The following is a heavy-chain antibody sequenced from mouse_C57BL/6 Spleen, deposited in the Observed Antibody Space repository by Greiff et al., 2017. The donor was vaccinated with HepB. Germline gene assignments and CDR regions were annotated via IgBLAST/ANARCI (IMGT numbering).Heavy chain of an antibody. J-gene: IGHJ3*01. CDR3: AIGIGPTGAY. Sequence: VQLQQPGAELVRPGTSVKLSCKASGYTFTSYWMHWVKQRPGQGLEWIGVIDPSDSYTNYNQKFKGKATLTVDTSSSTAYMQLSSLTSEDSAVYYCAIGIGPTGAYWGQGTLVTVSA. V-gene: IGHV1-59*01. D-gene: IGHD1-1*01. CDR1: GYTFTSYW. CDR2: IDPSDSYT.